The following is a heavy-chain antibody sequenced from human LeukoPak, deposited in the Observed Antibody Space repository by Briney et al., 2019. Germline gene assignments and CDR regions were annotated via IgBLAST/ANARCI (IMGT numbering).Heavy chain of an antibody. CDR3: AKIGAVAGHFDY. Sequence: GGSLRLSCAASGFTFSSYGMHWVRQAPGKGLEWVSFIRYDGSDKYYADSVKGRFTISRDNSKNTLYLQMNSLRGEDTAVYYCAKIGAVAGHFDYWGQGTLVTVSS. CDR2: IRYDGSDK. J-gene: IGHJ4*02. V-gene: IGHV3-30*02. D-gene: IGHD6-19*01. CDR1: GFTFSSYG.